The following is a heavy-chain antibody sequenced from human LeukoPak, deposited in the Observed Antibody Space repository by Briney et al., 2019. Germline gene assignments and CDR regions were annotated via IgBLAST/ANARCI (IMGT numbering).Heavy chain of an antibody. J-gene: IGHJ4*02. D-gene: IGHD5-12*01. CDR1: GGSISSYY. Sequence: SETLSLTCTVSGGSISSYYWSWVRQPPGKGLEWIVYIYYSGSTNYNPSLKSRVTISVDTSKNQFSLKLSSVTAADTAVYYCARHEGWLLYYFDYWGQGTLVTVSS. V-gene: IGHV4-59*08. CDR3: ARHEGWLLYYFDY. CDR2: IYYSGST.